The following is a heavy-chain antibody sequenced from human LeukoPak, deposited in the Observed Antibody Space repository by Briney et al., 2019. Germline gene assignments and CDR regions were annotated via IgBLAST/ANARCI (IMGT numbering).Heavy chain of an antibody. J-gene: IGHJ4*02. V-gene: IGHV4-34*01. Sequence: SETLSLTCAVYGGSFSGYYWGWIRQPPGKGLEWIGEINHSGSTNYNPSLKSRVTISVDTSKNQFSLKLSSVTVADTAVYYCAGHLRWFDYWGQGTLVTVSS. CDR3: AGHLRWFDY. CDR1: GGSFSGYY. CDR2: INHSGST. D-gene: IGHD4-23*01.